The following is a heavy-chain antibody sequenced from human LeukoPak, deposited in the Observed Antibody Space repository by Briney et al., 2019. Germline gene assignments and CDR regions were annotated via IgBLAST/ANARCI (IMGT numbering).Heavy chain of an antibody. CDR1: GGSISSYY. Sequence: SPSETLSLTCTVSGGSISSYYWSWIRQPPGKGLEWIGYIYYSGSTNYNPSLKSRVTISVDTSKNQFSLKLSSVTAADTAVYHCATTLSAVAGHAGAFDIWGQGTMVTVSS. J-gene: IGHJ3*02. CDR3: ATTLSAVAGHAGAFDI. D-gene: IGHD6-19*01. CDR2: IYYSGST. V-gene: IGHV4-59*01.